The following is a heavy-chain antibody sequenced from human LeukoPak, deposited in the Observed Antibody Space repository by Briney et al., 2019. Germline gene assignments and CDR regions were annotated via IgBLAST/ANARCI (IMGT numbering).Heavy chain of an antibody. Sequence: SVKVSCKASGGTFSRYAISWVREAPGQGLEWMGGIIPLFGTANYAQKFQGRVTITADESTSTAYMELSSLRSEDTAVYYCARGGDIGVAGYFDYWGQGTLATVSS. J-gene: IGHJ4*02. D-gene: IGHD6-19*01. CDR2: IIPLFGTA. V-gene: IGHV1-69*13. CDR1: GGTFSRYA. CDR3: ARGGDIGVAGYFDY.